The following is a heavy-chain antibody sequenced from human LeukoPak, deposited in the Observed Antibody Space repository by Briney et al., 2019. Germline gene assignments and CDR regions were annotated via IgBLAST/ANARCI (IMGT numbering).Heavy chain of an antibody. J-gene: IGHJ4*02. CDR3: ARVGRVRGIAVAGVLFDY. Sequence: SETLSLTCTVSGGSISSYYWSWIRQPPGKGLEWIGYIYYSGSTNYNPSLKSRVTISVDTSKNQFSLKLSSVTAADTAVYYCARVGRVRGIAVAGVLFDYWGQGTLVTVSS. V-gene: IGHV4-59*01. D-gene: IGHD6-19*01. CDR1: GGSISSYY. CDR2: IYYSGST.